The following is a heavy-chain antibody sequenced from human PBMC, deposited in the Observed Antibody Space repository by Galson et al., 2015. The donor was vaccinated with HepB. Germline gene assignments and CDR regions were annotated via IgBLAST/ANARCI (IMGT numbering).Heavy chain of an antibody. CDR1: GFTFSSYA. CDR3: AKEIRFLEWLSDLDDAFDI. CDR2: ISGSGGST. D-gene: IGHD3-3*01. V-gene: IGHV3-23*01. J-gene: IGHJ3*02. Sequence: SLRLSCAASGFTFSSYAMSWVRQAPGKGLEWVSAISGSGGSTYYADSVKGRFTISRDNSKNTLYLQMNSLRAEDTAVYYCAKEIRFLEWLSDLDDAFDIWGQGTMVTVSS.